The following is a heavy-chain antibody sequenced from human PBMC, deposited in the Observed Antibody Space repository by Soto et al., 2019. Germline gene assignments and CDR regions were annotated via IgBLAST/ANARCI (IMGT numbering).Heavy chain of an antibody. V-gene: IGHV5-51*01. D-gene: IGHD3-22*01. CDR3: ARPAYYYDSSGLPEIYFDY. Sequence: GESLKISCKGSGYSFTSYWIGWVRQMPGKGLEWMGIIYPGDSDTRYSPSFQGQVTISADKSISTAYLQWSSLKASDTAMYYCARPAYYYDSSGLPEIYFDYWGQGTLVTVSS. CDR2: IYPGDSDT. J-gene: IGHJ4*02. CDR1: GYSFTSYW.